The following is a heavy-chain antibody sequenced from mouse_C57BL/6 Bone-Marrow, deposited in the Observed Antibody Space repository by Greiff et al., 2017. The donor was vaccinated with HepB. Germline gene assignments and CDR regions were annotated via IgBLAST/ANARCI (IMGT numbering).Heavy chain of an antibody. J-gene: IGHJ2*01. CDR3: ARRQFIYYCNYDYFDY. CDR1: GYSFTGYY. Sequence: VQLQQSGPELVKPGASVKISCKASGYSFTGYYMNWVKQSPEKSLEWIGEINPSTGGTTYNQKFKAKATLTVDKSSSTAYMQLKSLTSEDSAVYYCARRQFIYYCNYDYFDYWRQGTTLTVFS. D-gene: IGHD2-1*01. CDR2: INPSTGGT. V-gene: IGHV1-42*01.